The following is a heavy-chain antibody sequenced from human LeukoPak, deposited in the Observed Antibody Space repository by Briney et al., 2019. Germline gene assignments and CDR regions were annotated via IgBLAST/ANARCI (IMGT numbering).Heavy chain of an antibody. D-gene: IGHD3-22*01. CDR3: ARAQYDSSGYPCYYGMDV. CDR1: GFTFSSYW. V-gene: IGHV3-7*01. J-gene: IGHJ6*02. CDR2: IKQDGSEK. Sequence: GGSLRLSCAASGFTFSSYWMSWVRQAPGKGLEWVANIKQDGSEKYYVDSVKGRFTISRDNAKNSLYLQMNSLRAEDTAVYYCARAQYDSSGYPCYYGMDVWGQGTTVTVSS.